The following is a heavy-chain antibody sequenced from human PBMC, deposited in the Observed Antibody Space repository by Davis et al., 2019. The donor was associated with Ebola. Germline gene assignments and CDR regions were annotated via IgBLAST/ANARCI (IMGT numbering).Heavy chain of an antibody. CDR2: IYHSGST. V-gene: IGHV4-34*01. CDR3: ARVSCSGGSCYLLDY. D-gene: IGHD2-15*01. J-gene: IGHJ4*02. Sequence: SETLSLTCAVYGGSFSGYYWSWIRQPPGKGLEWIGYIYHSGSTYYNPSLKSRVTISVDRSKNQFSLKLSSVTAADTAVYYCARVSCSGGSCYLLDYWGQGTLVTVSS. CDR1: GGSFSGYY.